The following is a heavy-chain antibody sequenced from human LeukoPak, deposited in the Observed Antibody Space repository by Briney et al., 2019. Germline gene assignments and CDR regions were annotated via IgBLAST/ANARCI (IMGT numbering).Heavy chain of an antibody. CDR3: ARVLYDSSGYYYGAAFDI. J-gene: IGHJ3*02. CDR2: ISSSSSYI. D-gene: IGHD3-22*01. V-gene: IGHV3-21*01. CDR1: GFTLSGYS. Sequence: GGSLRLSCAASGFTLSGYSMNWVRQSPGKGLDWVSSISSSSSYIYYADSVKGRFTISRDNARNSLYLQMNSLRAEDTAVYYCARVLYDSSGYYYGAAFDIWGQGTMVTVSS.